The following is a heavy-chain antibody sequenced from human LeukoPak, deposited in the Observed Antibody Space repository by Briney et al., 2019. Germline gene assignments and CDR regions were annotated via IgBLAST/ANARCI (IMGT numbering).Heavy chain of an antibody. J-gene: IGHJ3*02. CDR2: ISWNSGSI. D-gene: IGHD3-10*01. Sequence: GGSLRLSCAASGFTFDDYAMHWVRQAPGKGLEWVSGISWNSGSIGYADSVKGRFTISRDNAKNSLYLQMNSLRAEDTALYYCAKSHRINMGSGHDAFDIWGQGTMATVSS. V-gene: IGHV3-9*01. CDR1: GFTFDDYA. CDR3: AKSHRINMGSGHDAFDI.